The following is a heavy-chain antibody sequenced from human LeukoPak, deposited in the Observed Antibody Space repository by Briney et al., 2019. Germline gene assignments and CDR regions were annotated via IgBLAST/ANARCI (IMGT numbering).Heavy chain of an antibody. V-gene: IGHV4-4*07. D-gene: IGHD2-2*01. CDR2: IYTSGST. Sequence: PSETLSLTCTVSGGSISSYYWSWIRQPAGKGLEWIGRIYTSGSTNYNPSLKSRVTMSVDTSKNQFSLKLSSVTAADTAVYYCARVLPPAAKDYYYYMDVWGKGTTVTVSS. CDR1: GGSISSYY. CDR3: ARVLPPAAKDYYYYMDV. J-gene: IGHJ6*03.